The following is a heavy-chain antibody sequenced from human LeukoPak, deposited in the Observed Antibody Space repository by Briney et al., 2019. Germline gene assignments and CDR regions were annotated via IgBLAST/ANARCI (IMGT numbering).Heavy chain of an antibody. CDR2: IINSGGNT. Sequence: HSRGSLRLSCAASGFTFSNYAMSWVRQAPGKGLEWVSAIINSGGNTYYADSVKGRFTHSRDNSRTALHLQTAGLRAEDTAVYYCAKEYGSNWGYMDVWGKGTTVTVSS. CDR3: AKEYGSNWGYMDV. J-gene: IGHJ6*03. D-gene: IGHD6-13*01. CDR1: GFTFSNYA. V-gene: IGHV3-23*01.